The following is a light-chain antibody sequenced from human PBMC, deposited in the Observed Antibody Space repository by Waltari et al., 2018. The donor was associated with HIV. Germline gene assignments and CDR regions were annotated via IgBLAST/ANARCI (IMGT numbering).Light chain of an antibody. CDR3: ASNRLDYTLI. CDR1: STDSRFYQY. Sequence: QSALTQPASVSGFLGQSLHLSCTGISTDSRFYQYVSWYQQYPGKIPRLIIFDINNRPSGVSDHFSGSRSGNSASLTFSGLQSGDEAHYYCASNRLDYTLIFGGGTKLTVL. J-gene: IGLJ2*01. V-gene: IGLV2-14*03. CDR2: DIN.